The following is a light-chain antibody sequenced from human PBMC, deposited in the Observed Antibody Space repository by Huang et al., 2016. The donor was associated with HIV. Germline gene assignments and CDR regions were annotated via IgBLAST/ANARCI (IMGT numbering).Light chain of an antibody. V-gene: IGKV1D-12*01. CDR1: QDISTW. CDR3: QKYNSAPLI. CDR2: AAS. Sequence: DIQMTQSPSSVSVSVGERVTITCRASQDISTWLAWYQKKPGRATKVLIFAASKLQTGVPSRFSGSGSGTDFTLTISSLQPEDVATYYCQKYNSAPLIFGGGTKVEIK. J-gene: IGKJ4*01.